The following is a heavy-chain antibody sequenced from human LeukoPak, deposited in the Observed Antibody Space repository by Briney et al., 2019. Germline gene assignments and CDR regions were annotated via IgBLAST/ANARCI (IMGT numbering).Heavy chain of an antibody. CDR3: AKGGFGRPFDY. CDR1: GFTFSSHG. J-gene: IGHJ4*02. Sequence: GGTLRLSCAASGFTFSSHGMSWVRQAPGKGLEWVSVISGSGGSTYYVDSVQGRFTISRDNSKNTLFLQIDSLRAEDTAVYYCAKGGFGRPFDYWGQGTLVTVSS. CDR2: ISGSGGST. V-gene: IGHV3-23*01. D-gene: IGHD3-10*01.